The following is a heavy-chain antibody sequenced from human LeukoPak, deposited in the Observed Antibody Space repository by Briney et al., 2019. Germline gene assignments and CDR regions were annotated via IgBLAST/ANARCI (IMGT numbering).Heavy chain of an antibody. Sequence: GGSLRLSCADAGFTFSNYWMSWVRQAPGKGLEWVSSVSTTGSDTYYADSVKGRFTISRDSSKNSVYLQMNSLRPEDTAIYYCARGRDGYPYNFWGQGTLVTVSS. CDR2: VSTTGSDT. J-gene: IGHJ4*02. CDR3: ARGRDGYPYNF. D-gene: IGHD5-24*01. CDR1: GFTFSNYW. V-gene: IGHV3-21*01.